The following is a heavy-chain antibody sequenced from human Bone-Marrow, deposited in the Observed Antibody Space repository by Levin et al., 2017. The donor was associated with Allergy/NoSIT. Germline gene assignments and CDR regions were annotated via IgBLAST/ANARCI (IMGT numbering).Heavy chain of an antibody. J-gene: IGHJ4*02. CDR1: GFTFSDYD. Sequence: PGGSLRLSCATSGFTFSDYDMYWVRQAPGKGLEWVSSINHRSTYIYYADSVRGRFTISRDNAKNSLFLQMNSLSVEDTAVYFCARGDYYNTNGFKGPSYWGQGTLVTVSS. CDR3: ARGDYYNTNGFKGPSY. V-gene: IGHV3-21*01. CDR2: INHRSTYI. D-gene: IGHD2-21*01.